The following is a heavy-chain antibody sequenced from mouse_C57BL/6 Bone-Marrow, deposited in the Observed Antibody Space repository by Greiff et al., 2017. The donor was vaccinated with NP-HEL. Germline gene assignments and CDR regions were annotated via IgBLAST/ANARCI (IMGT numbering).Heavy chain of an antibody. CDR1: GFNIKDDY. D-gene: IGHD1-1*01. Sequence: VQLQQSGAELVRPGASVKLSCTASGFNIKDDYMHWVKQRPEQGLEWIGWIDPENGDTEYASKFQGKATITADTSSNTAYLQLSSLTSEDTAVYYCTTWTTVGAYWGQGTLVTVSA. CDR2: IDPENGDT. J-gene: IGHJ3*01. V-gene: IGHV14-4*01. CDR3: TTWTTVGAY.